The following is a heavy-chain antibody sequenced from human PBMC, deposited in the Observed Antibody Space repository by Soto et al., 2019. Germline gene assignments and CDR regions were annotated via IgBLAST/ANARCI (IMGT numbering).Heavy chain of an antibody. CDR3: ARDRGYCSSTSCRHWFDP. CDR2: IYYSGST. J-gene: IGHJ5*02. D-gene: IGHD2-2*01. Sequence: SETLSLTCTVSGGSISSYYWSWIRQPPGKGLEWIGYIYYSGSTNYNPSLKSRVTISVDTSKNQFSLKLSSVTAVDTAVYYCARDRGYCSSTSCRHWFDPWGQGTLVTVSS. CDR1: GGSISSYY. V-gene: IGHV4-59*01.